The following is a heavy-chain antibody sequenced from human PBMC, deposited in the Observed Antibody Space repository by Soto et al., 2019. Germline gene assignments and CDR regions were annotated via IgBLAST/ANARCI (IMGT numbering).Heavy chain of an antibody. CDR3: ARLAEYCNGIKCYSNFDF. D-gene: IGHD2-15*01. J-gene: IGHJ4*01. CDR1: GYNFTNFD. CDR2: MNPSSGET. V-gene: IGHV1-8*01. Sequence: ASVKVSCKTSGYNFTNFDINWVRQAPGRGLVWMGWMNPSSGETGPAQNFQGRVTMTRDISTRTFFMPLTSLRSEDTAIYYCARLAEYCNGIKCYSNFDFWGRGTQVTVSS.